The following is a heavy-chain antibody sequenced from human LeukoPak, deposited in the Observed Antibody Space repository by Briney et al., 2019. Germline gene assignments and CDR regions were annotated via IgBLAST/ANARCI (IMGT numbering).Heavy chain of an antibody. J-gene: IGHJ5*02. V-gene: IGHV1-2*02. Sequence: GASVKVSCKASGYTFTGYYMHWVRQAPGQGLEWMGWINPNSGGTNYAQKFQGRVTMTRDTSISTAYMELSRLRSDDTAVYYCARGRTRITMIVVVFNNWFDPWGQGTLVTVSS. CDR3: ARGRTRITMIVVVFNNWFDP. D-gene: IGHD3-22*01. CDR1: GYTFTGYY. CDR2: INPNSGGT.